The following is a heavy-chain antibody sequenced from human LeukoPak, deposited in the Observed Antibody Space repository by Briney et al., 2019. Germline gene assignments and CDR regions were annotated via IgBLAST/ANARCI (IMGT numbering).Heavy chain of an antibody. CDR2: IVPHSGGT. Sequence: ASVKVSCKTSGYTFTDYYIHWVRQAPGPGLEWMGWIVPHSGGTKYAQKFQGRVTMTRDTSISTAYMELSRLRYDDTAVHYCATLGATSFDYWGQGTLVTVSS. V-gene: IGHV1-2*02. CDR3: ATLGATSFDY. CDR1: GYTFTDYY. J-gene: IGHJ4*02. D-gene: IGHD1-26*01.